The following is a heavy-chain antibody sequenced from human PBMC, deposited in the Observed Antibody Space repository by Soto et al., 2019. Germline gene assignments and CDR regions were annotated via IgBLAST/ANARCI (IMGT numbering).Heavy chain of an antibody. Sequence: GGSLRLSCSASGFTFSSYAMHWVRQAPGKGLEYVSAISSNGGSTYYADSVKGRFTISRDNSKNTLYLQMSSLRAEDTAVYYCVKDKRITMITGAFDIWGQGTMVTVSS. CDR1: GFTFSSYA. CDR3: VKDKRITMITGAFDI. V-gene: IGHV3-64D*08. CDR2: ISSNGGST. D-gene: IGHD3-22*01. J-gene: IGHJ3*02.